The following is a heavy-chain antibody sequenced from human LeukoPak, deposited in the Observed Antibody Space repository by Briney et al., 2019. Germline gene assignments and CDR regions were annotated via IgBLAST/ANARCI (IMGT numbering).Heavy chain of an antibody. CDR2: VDPEDGET. J-gene: IGHJ4*02. V-gene: IGHV1-69-2*01. Sequence: GASVKVSCKASGYTFIDYYIHWVQQAPGKGLEWMGRVDPEDGETIYAENFQGRVTMTADTSRDTAYMELSSLRSEDTAVYYCVWEPAGYWGQGTLVTVSS. CDR3: VWEPAGY. CDR1: GYTFIDYY. D-gene: IGHD1-26*01.